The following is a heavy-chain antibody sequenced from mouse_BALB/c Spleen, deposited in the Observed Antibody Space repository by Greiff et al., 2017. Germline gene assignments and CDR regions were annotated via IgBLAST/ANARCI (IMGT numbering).Heavy chain of an antibody. V-gene: IGHV5-6*01. J-gene: IGHJ4*01. D-gene: IGHD1-1*01. CDR3: ARQRYDYAMDY. Sequence: DVQLVESGGGLVQPGGSLKLSCAASGFTFSSYGMSWVRQTPDKRLEWVATISSGGSYTYYPDSVKGRFTISRDNAKNTLYLQMSSLKSEDTAMYYCARQRYDYAMDYWGQGTSVTVSS. CDR1: GFTFSSYG. CDR2: ISSGGSYT.